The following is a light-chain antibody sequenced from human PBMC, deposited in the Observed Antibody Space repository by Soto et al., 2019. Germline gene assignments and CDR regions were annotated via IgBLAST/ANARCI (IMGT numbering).Light chain of an antibody. V-gene: IGKV3-15*01. J-gene: IGKJ1*01. Sequence: EIVMTQSLATLSVSPGERATLSCSASQNISSNLAWYQQKPGQAPRVLIDGASTRATGIPARFSGSGSGTEFTLTISSLQSEDFAVYYCQQYNNWLWTFGQGTKVEIK. CDR3: QQYNNWLWT. CDR2: GAS. CDR1: QNISSN.